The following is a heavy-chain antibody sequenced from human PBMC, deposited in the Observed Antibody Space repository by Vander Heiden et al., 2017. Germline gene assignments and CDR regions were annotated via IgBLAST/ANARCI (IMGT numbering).Heavy chain of an antibody. CDR3: ARLKGGNSWVYGMDV. V-gene: IGHV5-51*03. D-gene: IGHD2-21*02. Sequence: EVQLVQSGAAVKKPGASLKLSCKGSGNSFTSYWIGWVRQMPGKGLEWMGIIYPGDSDTRYSPSFQGQVTISADKSISTAYLQWSSLKASDTAMYYCARLKGGNSWVYGMDVWGQGTTVTVSS. J-gene: IGHJ6*02. CDR2: IYPGDSDT. CDR1: GNSFTSYW.